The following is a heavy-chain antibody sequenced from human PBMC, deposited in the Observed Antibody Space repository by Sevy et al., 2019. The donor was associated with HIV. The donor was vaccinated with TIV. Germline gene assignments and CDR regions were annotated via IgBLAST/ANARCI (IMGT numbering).Heavy chain of an antibody. Sequence: ASVKVSCKASGGTFSSYAISWVRQAPGQGLEWMGGIIPIFGTANYAQKFQGRVTITADKSKSTAYMELSSLRSEDTAVYYCARVPTYYYGSGSYYNHLTGYYYYYMDVWGKGTTVTVSS. D-gene: IGHD3-10*01. J-gene: IGHJ6*03. CDR2: IIPIFGTA. CDR3: ARVPTYYYGSGSYYNHLTGYYYYYMDV. CDR1: GGTFSSYA. V-gene: IGHV1-69*06.